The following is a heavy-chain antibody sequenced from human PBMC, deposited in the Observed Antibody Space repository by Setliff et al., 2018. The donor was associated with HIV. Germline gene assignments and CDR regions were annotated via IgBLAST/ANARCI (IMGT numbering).Heavy chain of an antibody. J-gene: IGHJ5*02. CDR1: GFSFSSNW. CDR3: VRVVTFFSTGPHFDP. CDR2: ISPDGSST. V-gene: IGHV3-74*03. Sequence: GGSLRLSCAGSGFSFSSNWIHWVRQTAGKGLLWVSRISPDGSSTMYADSVKGRFTISRDNAKNTVYLQMNSLRAGDTGVYYCVRVVTFFSTGPHFDPWGQGTLVTVSS. D-gene: IGHD2-21*02.